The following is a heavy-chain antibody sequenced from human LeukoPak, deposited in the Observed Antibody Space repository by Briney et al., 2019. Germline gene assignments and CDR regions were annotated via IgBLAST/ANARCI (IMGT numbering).Heavy chain of an antibody. J-gene: IGHJ3*01. CDR1: GGTFSSYA. CDR2: IIPIFGTA. CDR3: ARGYCSSTSCYAFDV. V-gene: IGHV1-69*06. Sequence: SVKVSCKASGGTFSSYAISWVRQAPGQGLEWMGGIIPIFGTANYAQKFQGRVTITADKSTSTAYMELSSLRSEDTAVYYCARGYCSSTSCYAFDVWGQGTMVTVSS. D-gene: IGHD2-2*01.